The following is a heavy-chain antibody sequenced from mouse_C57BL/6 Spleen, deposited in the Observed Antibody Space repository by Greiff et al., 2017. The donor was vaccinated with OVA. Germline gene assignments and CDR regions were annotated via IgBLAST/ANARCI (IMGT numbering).Heavy chain of an antibody. Sequence: VQLQQPGAELVKPGASVKLSCKASGYTFTSYWMHWVKQRPGQGLEWIGLIHPNSGSTNYNEKFKSKATLTVDKSSSTAYMQLSSLTSEDSSVYYSARSDQDYFDYWGQGTTLTVSS. CDR2: IHPNSGST. CDR1: GYTFTSYW. J-gene: IGHJ2*01. CDR3: ARSDQDYFDY. V-gene: IGHV1-64*01.